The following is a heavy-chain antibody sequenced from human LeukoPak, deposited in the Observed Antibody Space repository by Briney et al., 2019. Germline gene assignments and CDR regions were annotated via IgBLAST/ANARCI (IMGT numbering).Heavy chain of an antibody. CDR2: ISAYNGNT. Sequence: ASVKVSCKASGYTFTSYGISWVRQAPGQGLEWMGWISAYNGNTNYAQKLQGRVTLTTDTSTSTAYMELRSLRSDDTAVYYCARDSSSWSYFYYGMDVWGQGTTVTVSS. D-gene: IGHD6-13*01. CDR1: GYTFTSYG. J-gene: IGHJ6*02. CDR3: ARDSSSWSYFYYGMDV. V-gene: IGHV1-18*01.